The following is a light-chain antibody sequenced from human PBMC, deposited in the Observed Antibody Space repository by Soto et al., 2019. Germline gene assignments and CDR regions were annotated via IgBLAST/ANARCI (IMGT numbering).Light chain of an antibody. V-gene: IGKV1-5*03. J-gene: IGKJ1*01. Sequence: DIQMTQSPSTLSASIGDRVTITCRASQSISNWLAWYQRKPGKAPKLLIYKASSLESGVPSRFSGSGSGTEFTLTISSLQPDDFATYYCQQYNTYSWTFGQGTKLEIK. CDR2: KAS. CDR1: QSISNW. CDR3: QQYNTYSWT.